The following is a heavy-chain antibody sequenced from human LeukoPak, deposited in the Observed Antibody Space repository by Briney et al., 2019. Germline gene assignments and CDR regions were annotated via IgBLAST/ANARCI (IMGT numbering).Heavy chain of an antibody. CDR2: INHSGST. CDR3: ARGGDKVEMATISASDI. J-gene: IGHJ3*02. V-gene: IGHV4-34*01. Sequence: SETLSLTCAVYGGSFSGYYWSWIRQPPGKGLEWIGEINHSGSTNYNPSLKSRVTISVDTSKNQFSLKLSSVTAADTAVYYCARGGDKVEMATISASDIWGQGTMVTVSS. CDR1: GGSFSGYY. D-gene: IGHD5-24*01.